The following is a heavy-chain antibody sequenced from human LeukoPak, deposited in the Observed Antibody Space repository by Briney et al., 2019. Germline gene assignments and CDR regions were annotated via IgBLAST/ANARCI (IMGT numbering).Heavy chain of an antibody. CDR3: ARDRGPYYDSSGLFDY. CDR2: ISYDGSNK. V-gene: IGHV3-30-3*01. CDR1: GFTFSSYA. D-gene: IGHD3-22*01. Sequence: GRSLRLSCAASGFTFSSYAMHWVRRAPGKGLEWVAVISYDGSNKYYADSVKGRFTISRDNSKNTLYLQMNSLRAEDTAVYYCARDRGPYYDSSGLFDYWGQGTLVTVSS. J-gene: IGHJ4*02.